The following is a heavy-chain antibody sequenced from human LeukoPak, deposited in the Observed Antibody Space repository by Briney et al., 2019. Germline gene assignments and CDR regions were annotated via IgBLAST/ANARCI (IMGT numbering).Heavy chain of an antibody. J-gene: IGHJ4*02. CDR2: IYYSGST. CDR1: GGSISSYY. Sequence: SETLSLTCTVSGGSISSYYWSWIRQPPGKGLEWIGYIYYSGSTNYNPSLKSRVTISVDTSKNQFSLKLSSVTAADTAVYYCARGRGLYFDYWGQGTLVTVSS. CDR3: ARGRGLYFDY. V-gene: IGHV4-59*12.